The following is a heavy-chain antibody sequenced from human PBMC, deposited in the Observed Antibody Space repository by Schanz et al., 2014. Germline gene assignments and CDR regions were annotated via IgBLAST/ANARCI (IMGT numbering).Heavy chain of an antibody. CDR1: GYTFTGYY. V-gene: IGHV1-2*02. CDR2: INPNSGDT. CDR3: ARGGAIVGAYFDY. D-gene: IGHD1-26*01. Sequence: QVQLVQSGADVKKPGASVKVSCKASGYTFTGYYVHWVRQAPGQGLEWMGWINPNSGDTNYAQKFEGRVIMTRDTSITTAYMELRRLRSDDTAVYYCARGGAIVGAYFDYWGQGTLVTVSS. J-gene: IGHJ4*02.